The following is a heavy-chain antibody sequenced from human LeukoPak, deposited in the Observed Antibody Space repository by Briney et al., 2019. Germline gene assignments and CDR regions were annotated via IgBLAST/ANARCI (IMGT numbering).Heavy chain of an antibody. J-gene: IGHJ4*02. V-gene: IGHV3-48*01. Sequence: GSLRLSCVASGFTFSSDSMNWVRQAPGKGLEWISYISDDGNSKYYGDSVEGRFTISRDNAKNSLYLQMNSLRAEDTAVYYCAREFLDSSFDSWGQGTLVTVSS. CDR3: AREFLDSSFDS. CDR1: GFTFSSDS. D-gene: IGHD6-19*01. CDR2: ISDDGNSK.